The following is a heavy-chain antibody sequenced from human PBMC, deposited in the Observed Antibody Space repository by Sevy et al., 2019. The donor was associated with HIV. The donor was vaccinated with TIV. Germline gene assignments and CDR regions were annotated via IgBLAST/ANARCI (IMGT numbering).Heavy chain of an antibody. J-gene: IGHJ4*02. V-gene: IGHV3-48*02. CDR2: INSDSDTM. CDR1: GFPFNYYA. Sequence: GGSLRLSRVASGFPFNYYAMNWVRQAPGKGLEWILYINSDSDTMYYGDSVKGRFTISRDNAKNSLYLQMNSLRDEDTAVYYCSRERGTYYDTSGYPYLLEAGFDYWGQGTLVTVSS. D-gene: IGHD3-22*01. CDR3: SRERGTYYDTSGYPYLLEAGFDY.